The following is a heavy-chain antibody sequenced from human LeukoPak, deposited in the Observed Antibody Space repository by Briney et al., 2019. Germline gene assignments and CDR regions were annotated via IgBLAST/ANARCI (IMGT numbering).Heavy chain of an antibody. D-gene: IGHD3-9*01. J-gene: IGHJ4*02. CDR3: AREAYDILTGYRTYYFDY. Sequence: GGSLRLSCAASGFTFSSYSMNWVRQAPGKGLEWVSSISSSSSYIYYADSVKGRFTISRDNAKNSLYLQMNSLRAEDTAVYYCAREAYDILTGYRTYYFDYWGQGTLVTVSS. CDR1: GFTFSSYS. V-gene: IGHV3-21*01. CDR2: ISSSSSYI.